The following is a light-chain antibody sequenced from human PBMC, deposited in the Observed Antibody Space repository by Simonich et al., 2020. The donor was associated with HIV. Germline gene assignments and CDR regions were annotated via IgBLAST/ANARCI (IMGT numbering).Light chain of an antibody. CDR2: GKT. J-gene: IGLJ3*02. CDR1: SLRKYF. V-gene: IGLV3-19*01. Sequence: SSELTQDPVVSVALGQTVRITCRGYSLRKYFTNWYQQKPGQAPVLVIYGKTNRPSGIPDRFSGSSSQNTASASLTITGAQAEDEADYYCNSRDRSGNIWVFGGGTKLTVV. CDR3: NSRDRSGNIWV.